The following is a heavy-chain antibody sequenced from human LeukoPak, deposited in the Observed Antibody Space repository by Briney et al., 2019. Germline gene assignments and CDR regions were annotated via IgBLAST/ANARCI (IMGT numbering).Heavy chain of an antibody. J-gene: IGHJ4*02. CDR2: IYYSGST. CDR1: GGSISSGDYY. D-gene: IGHD3-10*01. Sequence: SETLSLTCTVSGGSISSGDYYWSWIRQPPGKGLEWIGYIYYSGSTYYNPSLKSRVTISVDTSKNQFSLKLSSVTAADTAVYYCARVSNTMVSGFDYWGQGTLVTVSS. V-gene: IGHV4-30-4*01. CDR3: ARVSNTMVSGFDY.